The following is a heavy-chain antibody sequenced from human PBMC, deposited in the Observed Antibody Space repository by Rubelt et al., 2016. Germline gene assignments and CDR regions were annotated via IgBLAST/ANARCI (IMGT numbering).Heavy chain of an antibody. CDR2: INHSGST. Sequence: QVQLQQWGAGLLKPSETLSLTCAVYGGSFSGYYWSWIRQPPGKGLEWLGEINHSGSTNYNPSLKSRVTISVDTSKNQFSLKLSSVTAADTAVYYCARAGQGRDYYYYGMDVWGQGTTVTVSS. V-gene: IGHV4-34*01. J-gene: IGHJ6*02. CDR1: GGSFSGYY. CDR3: ARAGQGRDYYYYGMDV.